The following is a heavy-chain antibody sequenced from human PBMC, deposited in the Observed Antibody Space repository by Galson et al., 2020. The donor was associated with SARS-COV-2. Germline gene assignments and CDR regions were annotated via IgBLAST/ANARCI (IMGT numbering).Heavy chain of an antibody. CDR3: ARRWGTCSGGSCDHFEF. Sequence: GESLKISCKASGYTFTSYDINWVRQATGQGLEWMGWMNPNSGNTGYAQKFQGRLSMTRSTSISTAYMELSSLRSEDTAVYYCARRWGTCSGGSCDHFEFWGQGTLVTVSS. CDR2: MNPNSGNT. CDR1: GYTFTSYD. D-gene: IGHD2-15*01. J-gene: IGHJ4*02. V-gene: IGHV1-8*01.